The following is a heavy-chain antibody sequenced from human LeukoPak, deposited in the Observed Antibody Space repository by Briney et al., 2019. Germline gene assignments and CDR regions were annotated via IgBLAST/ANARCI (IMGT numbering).Heavy chain of an antibody. CDR1: GFTFNKCG. Sequence: GGSLRLSCAASGFTFNKCGMHWVRQGPGKGLEWVAAISYDGRKEDYADSVRGRFTISRDNSKNTLYLQVNSLRSEDTAVYYCVRDGRGKDDTSGPSDYWGQGTLVTVSS. J-gene: IGHJ4*02. CDR2: ISYDGRKE. V-gene: IGHV3-30*03. CDR3: VRDGRGKDDTSGPSDY. D-gene: IGHD3-22*01.